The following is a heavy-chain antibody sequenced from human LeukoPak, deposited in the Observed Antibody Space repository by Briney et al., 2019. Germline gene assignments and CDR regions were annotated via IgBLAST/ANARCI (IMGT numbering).Heavy chain of an antibody. CDR1: GGSFSGYC. CDR2: INHSGST. D-gene: IGHD2-21*02. J-gene: IGHJ3*02. V-gene: IGHV4-34*01. CDR3: ARGPGLVVTARHAFDI. Sequence: YPSETLSLTCAVYGGSFSGYCWSWIRQPPGKGLEWIGEINHSGSTNYNPSLKSRVTISVDTSKNQFSLKLSSVTAADTAVYYCARGPGLVVTARHAFDIWGQGTMVTVSS.